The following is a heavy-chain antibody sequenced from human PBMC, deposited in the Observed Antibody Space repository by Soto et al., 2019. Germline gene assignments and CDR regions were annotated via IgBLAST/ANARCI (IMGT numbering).Heavy chain of an antibody. V-gene: IGHV3-23*01. CDR1: GFTFSSYA. J-gene: IGHJ4*02. CDR2: ISGSGGST. D-gene: IGHD3-10*01. CDR3: ARGEGDYGSGSYYVFDY. Sequence: EVQLLESGGGLVQPGGSLRLSCAASGFTFSSYAMSWVRQAPGKGLEWVSGISGSGGSTYYADSVKGRFTISRDNSKNNLYLQRNRVRGEDTAVYYCARGEGDYGSGSYYVFDYWGQGALVTVSS.